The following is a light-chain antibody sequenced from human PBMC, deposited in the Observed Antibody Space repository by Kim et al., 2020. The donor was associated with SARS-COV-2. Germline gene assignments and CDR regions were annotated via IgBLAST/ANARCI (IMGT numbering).Light chain of an antibody. J-gene: IGLJ1*01. V-gene: IGLV3-19*01. CDR2: DKD. CDR3: NSRDSSGDHFV. Sequence: LGQTVRITGRGDSRRSYYASWYQQKPGKAPIPVMFDKDNRPSGIPDRFSGSSSGDTASLTITGAQAEDEADYYCNSRDSSGDHFVFGTGTKVTVL. CDR1: SRRSYY.